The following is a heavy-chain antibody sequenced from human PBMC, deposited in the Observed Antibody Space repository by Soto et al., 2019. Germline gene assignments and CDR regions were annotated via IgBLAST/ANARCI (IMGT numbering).Heavy chain of an antibody. CDR2: INTDGSTT. D-gene: IGHD6-13*01. V-gene: IGHV3-74*01. Sequence: GSLRLSCAASGFTFSTYWMHWVRQAPGKGLVWVSRINTDGSTTTYADSVKGRFTISRDNAKNTLYLQMNSLRAEDTAVYYFARGPYSSSLEDWGQATLVTV. CDR3: ARGPYSSSLED. CDR1: GFTFSTYW. J-gene: IGHJ4*02.